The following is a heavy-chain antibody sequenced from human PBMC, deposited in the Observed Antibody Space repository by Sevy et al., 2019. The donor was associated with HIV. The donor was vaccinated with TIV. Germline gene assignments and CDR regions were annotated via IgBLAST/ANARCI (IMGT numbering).Heavy chain of an antibody. CDR1: GFTFSSYA. D-gene: IGHD6-19*01. CDR3: ARGSLYSSGWSESLDY. CDR2: IRGSGGST. V-gene: IGHV3-23*01. J-gene: IGHJ4*02. Sequence: GETLKISCAASGFTFSSYAMSWVRQAPGKGLEWVSTIRGSGGSTYYADSVKGRFTISRDNSKNTLYLQMNSLRAEDTAVYYCARGSLYSSGWSESLDYWGQGTLVTVSS.